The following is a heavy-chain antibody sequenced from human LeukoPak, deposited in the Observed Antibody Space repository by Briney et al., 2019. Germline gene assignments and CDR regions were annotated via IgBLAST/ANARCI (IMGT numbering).Heavy chain of an antibody. CDR1: GYTFTGYY. D-gene: IGHD2-2*03. CDR2: INPNIGGT. V-gene: IGHV1-2*02. Sequence: GASVKVSCKASGYTFTGYYIHWVRQAPGQGLEWMGWINPNIGGTNYAQKFQGRVTMTRDTSISTAYMELSRLRSDDTAVYYCARNPLGYCSSPRCYEGDWFDPWGQGTLVTVSS. J-gene: IGHJ5*02. CDR3: ARNPLGYCSSPRCYEGDWFDP.